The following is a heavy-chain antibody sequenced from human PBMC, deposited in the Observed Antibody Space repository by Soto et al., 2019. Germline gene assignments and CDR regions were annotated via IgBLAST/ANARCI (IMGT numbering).Heavy chain of an antibody. CDR2: INPSGGST. D-gene: IGHD6-13*01. CDR1: GYTFTSYY. Sequence: ASLKVSCKTSGYTFTSYYMHWVRHTHGQGLELMGIINPSGGSTSYAQKFQGRVTMTRDTSTSTVYMELSSLRSEDTAVYYCARDLCSSCQNYYYGMDVWGQGTTVTVSS. V-gene: IGHV1-46*01. J-gene: IGHJ6*02. CDR3: ARDLCSSCQNYYYGMDV.